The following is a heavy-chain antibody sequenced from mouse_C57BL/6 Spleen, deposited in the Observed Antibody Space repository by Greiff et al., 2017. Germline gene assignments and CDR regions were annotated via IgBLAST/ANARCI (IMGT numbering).Heavy chain of an antibody. V-gene: IGHV5-4*01. J-gene: IGHJ2*01. CDR2: ISDGGSYT. Sequence: EVQVVESGGGLVKPGGSLKLSCAASGFTFSSYAMSWVRQTPEKRLEWVATISDGGSYTYYPDNVKGRFTISRDNAKNNLYLQMSHLKSEDTAMYYCARDQGRGYFDYWGQGTTLTVSS. D-gene: IGHD3-2*02. CDR1: GFTFSSYA. CDR3: ARDQGRGYFDY.